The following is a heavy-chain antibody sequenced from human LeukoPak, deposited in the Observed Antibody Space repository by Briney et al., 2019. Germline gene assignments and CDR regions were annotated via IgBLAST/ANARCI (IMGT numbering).Heavy chain of an antibody. D-gene: IGHD3-22*01. CDR3: ARDRYYYDSSGYYSDPLDC. V-gene: IGHV6-1*01. Sequence: SQTLSLTCAISGDSVSSNSAAWNWLRQSPSRGLGWLGRTYYRSKWYNDYAVSVRSRITSNPDTSKNQFSLQLNSVTPEDTAVYYCARDRYYYDSSGYYSDPLDCWGQGTLVTVSS. CDR2: TYYRSKWYN. J-gene: IGHJ4*02. CDR1: GDSVSSNSAA.